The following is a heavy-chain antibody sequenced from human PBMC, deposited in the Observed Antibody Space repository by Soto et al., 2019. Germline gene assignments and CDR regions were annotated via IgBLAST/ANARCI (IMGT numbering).Heavy chain of an antibody. CDR2: ISSNGGST. Sequence: GGSVRLSCSASGFTFSSYAMHWVRQAPGKGLEYVSAISSNGGSTYYADSVKGRFTISRDNSKNTPYLQMSSLRAEDTAVYYCVKGDTAMATAGYYYYGMDVWGQGTTVTVSS. D-gene: IGHD5-18*01. J-gene: IGHJ6*02. CDR3: VKGDTAMATAGYYYYGMDV. CDR1: GFTFSSYA. V-gene: IGHV3-64D*06.